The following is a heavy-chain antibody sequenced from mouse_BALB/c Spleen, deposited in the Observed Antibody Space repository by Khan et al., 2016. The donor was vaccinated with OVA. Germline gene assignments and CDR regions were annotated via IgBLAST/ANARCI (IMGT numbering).Heavy chain of an antibody. CDR2: IDPPTGDT. CDR1: GYTFTDSY. CDR3: ARMARK. Sequence: VQLKQSGPELMKPGATVKMSCTASGYTFTDSYMHWVKQSPGQGLEWIGWIDPPTGDTTYDPKFQGKATFTVDTSSNTAYLQLSNLTSEDTAVYCCARMARKWGQGTPLTVSA. V-gene: IGHV14-3*02. J-gene: IGHJ3*02.